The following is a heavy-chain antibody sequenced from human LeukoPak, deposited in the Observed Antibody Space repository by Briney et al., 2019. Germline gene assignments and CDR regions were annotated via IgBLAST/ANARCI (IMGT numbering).Heavy chain of an antibody. V-gene: IGHV3-49*03. CDR1: GFTFGDYA. Sequence: HAGGSLRLSCTASGFTFGDYAMSWFRQAPGKGLEWVGFIRSKAYGCATEYAASVKGRFTISRDDSKSIAYLQMNSLKTEDTAVYYCTRNEVRGVIITLFDYWGQGTLVTVSS. CDR3: TRNEVRGVIITLFDY. J-gene: IGHJ4*02. CDR2: IRSKAYGCAT. D-gene: IGHD3-10*01.